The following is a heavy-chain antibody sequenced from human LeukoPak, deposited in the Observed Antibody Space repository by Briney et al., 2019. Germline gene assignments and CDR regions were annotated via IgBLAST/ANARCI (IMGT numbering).Heavy chain of an antibody. CDR1: GGSISSYY. D-gene: IGHD6-19*01. J-gene: IGHJ3*02. Sequence: SETLSLTCTVSGGSISSYYWSWIRQPPGKGLEWIGYIYYSGSTSYNPSLRSRVTISIDIPKNQFSLKLSSVTAADTAVYYCARDLRTVAANSHDAFDIWGQGTMVTVSS. CDR2: IYYSGST. CDR3: ARDLRTVAANSHDAFDI. V-gene: IGHV4-59*01.